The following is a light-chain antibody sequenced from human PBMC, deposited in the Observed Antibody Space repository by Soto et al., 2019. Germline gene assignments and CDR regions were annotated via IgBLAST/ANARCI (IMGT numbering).Light chain of an antibody. J-gene: IGLJ7*01. Sequence: QSVLTQPPSVSGAPGQRVTISCTGSSSNIGAGYDVHWYQQLPGTAPKLLIYGNSNRPSGVPDRFSGSKSGTSASLAITGLRAEDEAEYYCQSYDSSLSGSVFGGGTQLTVL. CDR2: GNS. CDR3: QSYDSSLSGSV. CDR1: SSNIGAGYD. V-gene: IGLV1-40*01.